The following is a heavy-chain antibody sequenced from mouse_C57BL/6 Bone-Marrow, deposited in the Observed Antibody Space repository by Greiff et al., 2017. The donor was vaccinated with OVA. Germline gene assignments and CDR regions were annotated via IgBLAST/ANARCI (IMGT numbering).Heavy chain of an antibody. D-gene: IGHD3-3*01. CDR3: ARRAFAY. CDR2: INPNYGTT. Sequence: QLKQSGTEIVKQKASVQIKCKDDDYSLTDYNMNWVKQSNGKSLEWIGVINPNYGTTSYNQKFKGKATLTVDQSSSTAYMQLNSLTSEDSAVYYCARRAFAYWGQGTLVTVSA. CDR1: DYSLTDYN. V-gene: IGHV1-39*01. J-gene: IGHJ3*01.